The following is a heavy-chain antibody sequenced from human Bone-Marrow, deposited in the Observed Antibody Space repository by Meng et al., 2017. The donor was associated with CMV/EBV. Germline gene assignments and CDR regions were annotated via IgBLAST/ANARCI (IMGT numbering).Heavy chain of an antibody. D-gene: IGHD6-6*01. CDR1: GFTFSSYG. J-gene: IGHJ4*02. CDR2: IRYDVSNK. Sequence: GGSLRLSCVASGFTFSSYGMHWVRQAPGKGLEWVTFIRYDVSNKYYADSVKGRFTISRDNSENTLYLQMNSLRAEDTAVYYCAKDKSPYSSSGIDYWGQGTLVTVSS. CDR3: AKDKSPYSSSGIDY. V-gene: IGHV3-30*02.